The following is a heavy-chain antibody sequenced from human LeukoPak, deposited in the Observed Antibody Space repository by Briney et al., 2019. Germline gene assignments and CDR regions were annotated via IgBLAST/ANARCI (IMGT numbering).Heavy chain of an antibody. CDR1: GDSISSYY. V-gene: IGHV4-59*01. D-gene: IGHD5-18*01. Sequence: SETLSLTCTVSGDSISSYYWSWIRQPPGKALEWLGYIHRSGSTNYNPSLKSRVTISVDTSKNQFSLKLSSVTAADTAVYYCARATVDTAMVFGYWGQGTLVTVSS. CDR2: IHRSGST. CDR3: ARATVDTAMVFGY. J-gene: IGHJ4*02.